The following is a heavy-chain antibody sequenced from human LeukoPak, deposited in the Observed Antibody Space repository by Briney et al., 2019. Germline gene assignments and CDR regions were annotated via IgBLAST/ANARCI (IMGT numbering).Heavy chain of an antibody. CDR2: IKQDGSEK. D-gene: IGHD3-22*01. Sequence: PGGSLRLSCAASGFTFSSYWMSWVRQAPGKGLEWVANIKQDGSEKYYVDSVKGRFTVSRDNAKNSLYLQMNSLRAEDTAVYYCARVSRSQTDYYDSSGYTTDAFDIWGQGTMVTVSS. CDR1: GFTFSSYW. V-gene: IGHV3-7*01. J-gene: IGHJ3*02. CDR3: ARVSRSQTDYYDSSGYTTDAFDI.